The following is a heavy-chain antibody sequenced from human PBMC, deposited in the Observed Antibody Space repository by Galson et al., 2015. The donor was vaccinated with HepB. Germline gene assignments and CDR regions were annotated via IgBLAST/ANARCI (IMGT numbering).Heavy chain of an antibody. V-gene: IGHV1-69*04. CDR1: GGTFSSYA. CDR3: ASLSGYYIGDAFDI. Sequence: SVKVSCKASGGTFSSYAISWVRQAPGQGLEWMGRIIPILGIANYAQKFQGRVTITADKSTSTAYMELSSLRSEDTAVYYCASLSGYYIGDAFDIWGQGTMVTVSS. CDR2: IIPILGIA. D-gene: IGHD3-22*01. J-gene: IGHJ3*02.